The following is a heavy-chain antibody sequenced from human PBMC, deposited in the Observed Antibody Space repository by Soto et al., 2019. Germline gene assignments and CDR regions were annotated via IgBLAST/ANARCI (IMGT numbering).Heavy chain of an antibody. CDR2: ISYDGGNK. Sequence: GGSLRLSCAASGFTFSSYAMHWVRQAPGKGLEWVAVISYDGGNKYYADSVKGRFTISRDNSKNTLYLQMNSLRAEDTAVYYYARDLSITMVRGVSWFDPWGQGTLVTVS. D-gene: IGHD3-10*01. V-gene: IGHV3-30-3*01. J-gene: IGHJ5*02. CDR3: ARDLSITMVRGVSWFDP. CDR1: GFTFSSYA.